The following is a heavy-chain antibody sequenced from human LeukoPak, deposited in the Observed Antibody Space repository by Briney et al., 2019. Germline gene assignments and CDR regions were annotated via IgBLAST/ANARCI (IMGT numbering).Heavy chain of an antibody. V-gene: IGHV4-61*02. CDR1: GGSISSGSYY. CDR2: IYTSGST. CDR3: ARLVVSRPSSHAFDV. Sequence: PSETLPLTCTVSGGSISSGSYYWSWVRQPAGKGLEWIGRIYTSGSTNYNPSLKSRVTISVDTSKNQFSLKLSSVTAADTAVYYCARLVVSRPSSHAFDVWAKGQWSPSLQ. D-gene: IGHD3-22*01. J-gene: IGHJ3*01.